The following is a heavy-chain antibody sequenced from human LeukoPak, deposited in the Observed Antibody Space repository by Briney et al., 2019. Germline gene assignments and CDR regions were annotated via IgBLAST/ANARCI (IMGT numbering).Heavy chain of an antibody. Sequence: ASVKVSCKASGYTFTGYYMHWVRQAPGQGLEWMGRINPNNGGTNYAQKFQGRVTVTRDTSISTAYMELSRLRSDDTAVYYCAREKGMATIIHGDWFDPWGQGTLVTVSS. CDR2: INPNNGGT. CDR1: GYTFTGYY. J-gene: IGHJ5*02. CDR3: AREKGMATIIHGDWFDP. V-gene: IGHV1-2*06. D-gene: IGHD5-24*01.